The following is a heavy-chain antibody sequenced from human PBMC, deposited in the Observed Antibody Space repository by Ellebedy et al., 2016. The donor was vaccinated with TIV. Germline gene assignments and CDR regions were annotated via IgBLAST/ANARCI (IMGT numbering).Heavy chain of an antibody. D-gene: IGHD4-17*01. Sequence: AASVKVSCKASGGTFSSYAISWVRQAPGQGLEWMGGIIPIFGTANYAQKFQGRVTISADGSTSTAYMELRSLRSKDTAVYYCARMVFGDYVGWYFDLWGRGTLVTVSS. CDR1: GGTFSSYA. V-gene: IGHV1-69*13. CDR3: ARMVFGDYVGWYFDL. CDR2: IIPIFGTA. J-gene: IGHJ2*01.